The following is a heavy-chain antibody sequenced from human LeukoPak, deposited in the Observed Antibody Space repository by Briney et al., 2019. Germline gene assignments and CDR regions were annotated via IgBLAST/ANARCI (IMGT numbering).Heavy chain of an antibody. V-gene: IGHV4-59*01. D-gene: IGHD2-8*01. Sequence: SETLSLTCTVSGGSISSYYWSWIRQPPGKGLEWIGYIYYSGSTNYNPFLKSRVTISVDTSKNQFSLKLSSVTAADTAVYYCARNGPRDVPLDYWGQGTLVTVSS. CDR2: IYYSGST. CDR1: GGSISSYY. CDR3: ARNGPRDVPLDY. J-gene: IGHJ4*02.